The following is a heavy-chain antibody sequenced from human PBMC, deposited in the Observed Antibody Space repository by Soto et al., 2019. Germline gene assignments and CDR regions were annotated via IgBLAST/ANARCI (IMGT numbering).Heavy chain of an antibody. CDR3: ARRFCNSNSCYFFDY. CDR1: GYTFTTVY. CDR2: INPSGGIT. V-gene: IGHV1-46*01. Sequence: ASVKVSCKASGYTFTTVYMRWVRQAPGQGLEWMGIINPSGGITNYAQKFQGRVTMTRDTSTSTVYMELSSLRSEDTAVYYCARRFCNSNSCYFFDYWGQGTLVTVSS. J-gene: IGHJ4*02. D-gene: IGHD2-2*01.